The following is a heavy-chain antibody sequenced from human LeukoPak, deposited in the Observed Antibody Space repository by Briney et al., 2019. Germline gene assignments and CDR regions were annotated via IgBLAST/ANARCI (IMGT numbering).Heavy chain of an antibody. CDR1: GGTFSSYA. Sequence: GASVKVSCKASGGTFSSYAISWVRQAPGQGLEWMGGIIPIFGTANYAQRFQGRVTITTDESTSTAYMELSSLRSEDTAVYYCARGWYSSSLYYFDYWGQGTLVTVSS. CDR3: ARGWYSSSLYYFDY. J-gene: IGHJ4*02. D-gene: IGHD6-13*01. CDR2: IIPIFGTA. V-gene: IGHV1-69*05.